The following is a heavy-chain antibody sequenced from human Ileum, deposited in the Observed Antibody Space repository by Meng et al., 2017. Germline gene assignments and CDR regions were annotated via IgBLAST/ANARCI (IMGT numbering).Heavy chain of an antibody. Sequence: QGRLQGSGPGLVKPSETLSLSCAVSGDSIRNGNWWSWVRQPPGKGLEWIGEIYESGTTNYNPSLKSRVTISVDKSKNEFSLKLSSVTAADTALYYCARVSYNKGSPKFDSWGQGTLVTVSS. J-gene: IGHJ4*02. V-gene: IGHV4-4*02. CDR2: IYESGTT. CDR3: ARVSYNKGSPKFDS. D-gene: IGHD1-14*01. CDR1: GDSIRNGNW.